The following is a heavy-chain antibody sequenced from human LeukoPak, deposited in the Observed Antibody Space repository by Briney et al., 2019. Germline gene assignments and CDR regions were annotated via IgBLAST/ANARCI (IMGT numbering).Heavy chain of an antibody. J-gene: IGHJ6*02. CDR3: ARDSLRYTMHYGMDV. CDR1: GFTFSSYG. V-gene: IGHV3-33*01. Sequence: GGSLRPSCAASGFTFSSYGMHWVRQAPGKGLEWVAVIWYDGSNKYYADSVKGRFTISRDNSKNTLYLQMNSLRAEDTAVYYCARDSLRYTMHYGMDVWGQGTTVTVSS. CDR2: IWYDGSNK. D-gene: IGHD3-9*01.